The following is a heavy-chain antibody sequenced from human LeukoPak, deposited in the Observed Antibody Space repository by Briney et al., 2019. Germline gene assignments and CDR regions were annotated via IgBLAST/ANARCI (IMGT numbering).Heavy chain of an antibody. D-gene: IGHD2-15*01. CDR3: ARSTGYCSGGSCYHFDY. CDR1: GGSISSSSYY. V-gene: IGHV4-39*07. CDR2: IYYSGST. J-gene: IGHJ4*02. Sequence: PSETLSLTCTLSGGSISSSSYYWGWLRQPPGKGLEWIASIYYSGSTYYNPSLKSRVTISVDKSKNQFSLKLSSVTAADTAVYYCARSTGYCSGGSCYHFDYWGQGTLVTVSS.